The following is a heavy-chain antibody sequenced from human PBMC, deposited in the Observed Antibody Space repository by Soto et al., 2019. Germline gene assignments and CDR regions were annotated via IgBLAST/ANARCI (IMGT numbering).Heavy chain of an antibody. V-gene: IGHV3-11*06. D-gene: IGHD6-13*01. CDR1: GFTFSDYY. CDR2: ISSSSSYT. J-gene: IGHJ4*02. Sequence: GGSLRLSCAASGFTFSDYYMSWIRQAPGKGLEWVSYISSSSSYTNYADSVKGRFTISRDNAENSLYLQMNSLRAEDTAVYYCARVLIAAAGYYFDYCGQGPLVTVSS. CDR3: ARVLIAAAGYYFDY.